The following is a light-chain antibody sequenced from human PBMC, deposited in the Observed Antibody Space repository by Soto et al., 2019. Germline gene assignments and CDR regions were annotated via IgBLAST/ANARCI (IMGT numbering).Light chain of an antibody. CDR3: QQYSAWPLT. CDR1: QSVRSN. V-gene: IGKV3-15*01. J-gene: IGKJ4*01. CDR2: GAS. Sequence: EIVMTQSPAILSVSPGERATLFCRASQSVRSNFLAWYQHKPGQAPRLLIHGASTRATGVPARFSGSASETEFTLTISSLQSEDFAVYSCQQYSAWPLTFGGGTKVEIK.